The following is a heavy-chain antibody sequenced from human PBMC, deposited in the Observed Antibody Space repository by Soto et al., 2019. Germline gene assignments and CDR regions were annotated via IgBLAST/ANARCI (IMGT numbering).Heavy chain of an antibody. D-gene: IGHD2-8*02. CDR1: GYTFTSYG. V-gene: IGHV1-3*01. CDR3: VRRHVSATGIDWFDP. CDR2: NNAANGDT. Sequence: QVQLVQSGTEVKKPGASVKVSCKASGYTFTSYGIHWVRQAPGQRLEWMGWNNAANGDTKYSPKFQGRVTITRDTSASTAYMELSSLRSEDTVVYYCVRRHVSATGIDWFDPWGQGTLVTVSS. J-gene: IGHJ5*02.